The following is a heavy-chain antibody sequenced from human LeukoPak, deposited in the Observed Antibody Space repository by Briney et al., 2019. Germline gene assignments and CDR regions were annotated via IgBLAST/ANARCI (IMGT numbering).Heavy chain of an antibody. D-gene: IGHD2-2*02. J-gene: IGHJ3*02. CDR3: ARAGVVPAAISRAFDI. CDR2: IYHNGDT. V-gene: IGHV4-30-4*08. CDR1: GGSIISGDYY. Sequence: SQTLSLTCIVSGGSIISGDYYWSWIRQPPGKGLEGIGYIYHNGDTYYNPSLKSRVFISVDTSKNQFSLKLSSVTAADTAVYYCARAGVVPAAISRAFDIWGQGAVVTVSS.